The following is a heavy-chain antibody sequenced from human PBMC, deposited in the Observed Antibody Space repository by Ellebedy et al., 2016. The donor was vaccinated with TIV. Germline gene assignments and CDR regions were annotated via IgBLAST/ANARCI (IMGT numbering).Heavy chain of an antibody. CDR3: SMVDFF. Sequence: PGGSLRLSCAASGFAINSYYITWARQAPGKGLDWVSVMVTSDITSYADSVRVRFTISRDTYKNTVSLQMTSLRVEDTAIYYCSMVDFFWGQGTLVTVSS. CDR1: GFAINSYY. D-gene: IGHD2-8*01. J-gene: IGHJ4*02. CDR2: MVTSDIT. V-gene: IGHV3-53*01.